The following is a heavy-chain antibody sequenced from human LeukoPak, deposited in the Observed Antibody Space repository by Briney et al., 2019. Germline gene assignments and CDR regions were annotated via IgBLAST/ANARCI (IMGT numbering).Heavy chain of an antibody. D-gene: IGHD3/OR15-3a*01. CDR3: ARLGDWNYVDY. CDR2: IYYSGST. Sequence: PSETLSPTCTVSGGSISSYYWSWIRQPPGKGLEWIGYIYYSGSTNYNPSLKSRVTISVDTSKNQFSLKLSSVTAADTAVYYCARLGDWNYVDYWGQGTLVTVSS. V-gene: IGHV4-59*01. J-gene: IGHJ4*02. CDR1: GGSISSYY.